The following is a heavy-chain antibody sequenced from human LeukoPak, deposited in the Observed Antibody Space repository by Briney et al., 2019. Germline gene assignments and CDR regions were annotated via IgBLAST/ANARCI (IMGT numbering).Heavy chain of an antibody. V-gene: IGHV3-48*01. CDR3: ARGFRASTGEAY. Sequence: TGGSLRLSCTASGFPFSTYSFIWVRQAAGKGLEWVSYISDSGYNIYYADSVKGRFTISRDNAKNSLYLQMNSLRAQDTAIYYCARGFRASTGEAYWGQGTLVTVSS. CDR2: ISDSGYNI. CDR1: GFPFSTYS. J-gene: IGHJ4*02. D-gene: IGHD6-13*01.